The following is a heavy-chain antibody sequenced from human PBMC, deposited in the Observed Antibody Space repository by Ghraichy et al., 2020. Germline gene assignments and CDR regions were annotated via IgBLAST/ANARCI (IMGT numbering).Heavy chain of an antibody. CDR3: ARDIRGSGSYSLDY. CDR2: IYYSGST. D-gene: IGHD3-10*01. Sequence: SETLSLTCTVSGGSISSYYWSWIRQPPGKGLEWIGYIYYSGSTNYNPSLKSRVTISVDTSKNQFSLKLSSVTAADTAVYYCARDIRGSGSYSLDYWGQGTLVTVSS. V-gene: IGHV4-59*01. CDR1: GGSISSYY. J-gene: IGHJ4*02.